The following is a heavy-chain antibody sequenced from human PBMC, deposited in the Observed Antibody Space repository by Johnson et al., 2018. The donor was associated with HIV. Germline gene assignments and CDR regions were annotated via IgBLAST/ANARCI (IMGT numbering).Heavy chain of an antibody. CDR3: AKVIGEPGI. Sequence: VQLVESGGGLVQPGGSLRLSCAASGLTFSSYAMSWVRQAPGKGLEWVSSIRGSGGSTYYADSVKGRFTISRDNSKNTLCLQMNSLRVEDTAVYFCAKVIGEPGIWGQGTMVTVSS. D-gene: IGHD1-26*01. CDR1: GLTFSSYA. CDR2: IRGSGGST. V-gene: IGHV3-23*04. J-gene: IGHJ3*02.